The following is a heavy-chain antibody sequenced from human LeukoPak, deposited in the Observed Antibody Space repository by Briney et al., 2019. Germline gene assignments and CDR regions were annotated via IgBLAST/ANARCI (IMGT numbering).Heavy chain of an antibody. CDR3: ARLAYCSSTSCPYDY. J-gene: IGHJ4*02. D-gene: IGHD2-2*01. CDR1: GGTFSSYA. Sequence: SVKVSCKASGGTFSSYAISWVRQAPGQGLEWMGGIIPIFGTANYAQKFQGRVTITADESTSTAYMELSSLRSEDTAVYYCARLAYCSSTSCPYDYWGQGTLVTVSS. V-gene: IGHV1-69*13. CDR2: IIPIFGTA.